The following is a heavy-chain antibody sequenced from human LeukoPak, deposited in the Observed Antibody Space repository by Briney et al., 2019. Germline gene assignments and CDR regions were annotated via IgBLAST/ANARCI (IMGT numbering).Heavy chain of an antibody. V-gene: IGHV5-51*01. J-gene: IGHJ6*03. Sequence: GESLKISCKGSGYSFTSYWIGWVRQMPGKGLEWMGIIYPGDSDTRYSPSFQGQVTISADKSISTAYLQWSSLKASDTAMYYCARQSVTMALGGNYYYYYMDVWGKGTTVTVSS. CDR2: IYPGDSDT. CDR1: GYSFTSYW. CDR3: ARQSVTMALGGNYYYYYMDV. D-gene: IGHD3-10*01.